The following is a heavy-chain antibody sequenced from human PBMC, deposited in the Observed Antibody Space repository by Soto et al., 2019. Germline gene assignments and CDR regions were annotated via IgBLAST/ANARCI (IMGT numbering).Heavy chain of an antibody. CDR1: GFTFSSYW. CDR3: ARVRGGYYYYMDV. CDR2: INSDGSST. V-gene: IGHV3-74*01. Sequence: EVQLVESGGGLVQPGGSLRLSCAASGFTFSSYWMHWVRQAPGKGLVWVSRINSDGSSTSYAASVKGRFTISRDNAKNTLYLEMNSLSAEDTAVYYCARVRGGYYYYMDVWGKGTTVTVSS. D-gene: IGHD3-16*01. J-gene: IGHJ6*03.